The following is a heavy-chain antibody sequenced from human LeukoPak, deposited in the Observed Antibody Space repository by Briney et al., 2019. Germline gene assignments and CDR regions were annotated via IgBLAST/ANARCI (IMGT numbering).Heavy chain of an antibody. Sequence: GGSLRLSCAASGFTFSSYWMHWVRQAPGKGLVWVSRINSDGSSTSYADSVKGRFTISRDNAKNTLYLQMNSLRAEDTAVYYCARGYSYGDDAFDIWGQGTMVTVSS. CDR1: GFTFSSYW. CDR2: INSDGSST. J-gene: IGHJ3*02. D-gene: IGHD5-18*01. V-gene: IGHV3-74*01. CDR3: ARGYSYGDDAFDI.